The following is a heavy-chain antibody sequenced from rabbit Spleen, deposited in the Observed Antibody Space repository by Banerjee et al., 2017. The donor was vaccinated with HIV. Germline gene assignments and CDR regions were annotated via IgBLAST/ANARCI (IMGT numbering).Heavy chain of an antibody. Sequence: QSLEESGGDLVKPEGSLTLTCTASGFSFSSSYYMCWVRQAPGKGLEWIACIPAGSSGSTYYASWAKGRFTISKTSSTTVTLQMTSLTAADTATYFCARETSSGWGVVSYYFNLWGQGTLVTVS. V-gene: IGHV1S40*01. CDR3: ARETSSGWGVVSYYFNL. J-gene: IGHJ4*01. CDR1: GFSFSSSYY. CDR2: IPAGSSGST. D-gene: IGHD4-1*01.